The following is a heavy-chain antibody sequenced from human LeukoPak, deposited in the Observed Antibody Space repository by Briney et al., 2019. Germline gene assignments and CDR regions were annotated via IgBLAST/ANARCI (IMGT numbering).Heavy chain of an antibody. J-gene: IGHJ5*02. Sequence: SVKVSCKASGGTFSSYAISWVRQAPGQGLEWMGEIIPIFGTANYAQKFQGRVTITADKSTSTAYMELSSLRSDDTALYYCARRSGGSGSYYNGRFDPWGQGTLVTVSS. CDR2: IIPIFGTA. CDR1: GGTFSSYA. D-gene: IGHD3-10*01. V-gene: IGHV1-69*06. CDR3: ARRSGGSGSYYNGRFDP.